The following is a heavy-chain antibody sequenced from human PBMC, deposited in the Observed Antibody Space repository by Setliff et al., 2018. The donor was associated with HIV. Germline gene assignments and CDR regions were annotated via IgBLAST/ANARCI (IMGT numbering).Heavy chain of an antibody. D-gene: IGHD3-3*01. V-gene: IGHV4-38-2*01. Sequence: SETLSLTCAVSGYSISSGYYWGWIRQPPGKGLEWIGKINHSGSTHYNPSLKSRVTISVDTSKNQFSLKLTSVTSADTAVYYCARLRVVTIFGVAHQAPGYMDVWGKGTTVTVSS. CDR3: ARLRVVTIFGVAHQAPGYMDV. J-gene: IGHJ6*03. CDR2: INHSGST. CDR1: GYSISSGYY.